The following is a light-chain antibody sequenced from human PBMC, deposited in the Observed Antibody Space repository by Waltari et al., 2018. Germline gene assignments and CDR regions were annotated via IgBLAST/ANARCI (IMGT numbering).Light chain of an antibody. CDR1: EGVSSC. J-gene: IGKJ4*01. V-gene: IGKV3-11*01. Sequence: LSCRAGEGVSSCLAWYEPKPGQAPRLLIYDASKRATGIPARFTVSGSGTHFTLTISSLEPEDFAVYYCQQRSKWFTFGGGTKVEIK. CDR2: DAS. CDR3: QQRSKWFT.